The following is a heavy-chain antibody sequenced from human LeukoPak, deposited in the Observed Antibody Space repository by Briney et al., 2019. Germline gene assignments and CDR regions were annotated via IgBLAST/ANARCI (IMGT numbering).Heavy chain of an antibody. J-gene: IGHJ3*02. CDR3: ARGSTYYYDSSGYSAFDI. CDR1: GGTFSSDA. V-gene: IGHV1-69*05. Sequence: GSSVKVSCKXSGGTFSSDAISWVRQAPGQGLEWMGRIIPIFGTANYAQKFQGRVTITTDESTSTAYMELSSLRSEDTAVYYCARGSTYYYDSSGYSAFDIWGQGTMVTVSS. D-gene: IGHD3-22*01. CDR2: IIPIFGTA.